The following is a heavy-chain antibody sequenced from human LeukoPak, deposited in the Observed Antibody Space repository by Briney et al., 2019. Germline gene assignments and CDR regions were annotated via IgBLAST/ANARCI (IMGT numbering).Heavy chain of an antibody. D-gene: IGHD4-23*01. V-gene: IGHV3-30*03. CDR3: ARSSDYGGNSDY. J-gene: IGHJ4*02. Sequence: GGSLRLSCAASGFNFSNYGIHWVRQAPGKGLEWVAVISYDGNNKYYADSVKGRFTISRDNSENTLYLQMNSLRAEDTALYHCARSSDYGGNSDYWGQGTLVTVSS. CDR1: GFNFSNYG. CDR2: ISYDGNNK.